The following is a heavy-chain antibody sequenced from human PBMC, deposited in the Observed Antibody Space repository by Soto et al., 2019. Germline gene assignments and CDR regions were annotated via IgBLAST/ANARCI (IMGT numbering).Heavy chain of an antibody. CDR2: IWYDGSNT. V-gene: IGHV3-33*01. CDR1: GFFLRDFG. Sequence: GGSLRLSCVASGFFLRDFGMHWVRQAPGKGLEWVSVIWYDGSNTYQGESVKGRFTMSRDISKNTLYLQMDSLRPEDTAVYYCAIAMAGKWHPLDYWGHGTLVTVSS. CDR3: AIAMAGKWHPLDY. J-gene: IGHJ4*01. D-gene: IGHD6-19*01.